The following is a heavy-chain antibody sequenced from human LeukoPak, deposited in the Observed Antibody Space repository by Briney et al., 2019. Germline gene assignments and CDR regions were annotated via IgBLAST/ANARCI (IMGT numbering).Heavy chain of an antibody. CDR2: IRYNGNNQ. J-gene: IGHJ6*03. Sequence: GGSLRLSYAASGFTFNNYGMHWVRQAPGKGLEWVAFIRYNGNNQYYADSVKGRFTISRDNSKNTLYLQMNSLKGDDTAVYYCAKDSAFYYIDVWGKGTTVIISS. CDR1: GFTFNNYG. D-gene: IGHD3-10*01. V-gene: IGHV3-30*02. CDR3: AKDSAFYYIDV.